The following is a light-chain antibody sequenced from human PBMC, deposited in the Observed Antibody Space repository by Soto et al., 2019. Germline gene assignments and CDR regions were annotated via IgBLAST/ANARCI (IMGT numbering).Light chain of an antibody. CDR1: QSVSSNY. V-gene: IGKV3-20*01. J-gene: IGKJ1*01. CDR2: GAS. Sequence: VLTQSPGTLSLSLGETATLSCRASQSVSSNYLAWYQHKPGQAPRLLLYGASTRATGVPDRFSGSGCGTDFTLTISRLEPEDFAVYYCQRYGSLSWTFGQGTKVEVK. CDR3: QRYGSLSWT.